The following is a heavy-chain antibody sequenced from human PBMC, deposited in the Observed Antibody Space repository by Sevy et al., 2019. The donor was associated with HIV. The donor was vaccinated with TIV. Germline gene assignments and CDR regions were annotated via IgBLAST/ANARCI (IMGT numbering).Heavy chain of an antibody. CDR3: XXXXXXXXXRYFDY. CDR2: IRYDGSDK. CDR1: GFTFSNFG. J-gene: IGHJ4*02. Sequence: GGSLRLSCTASGFTFSNFGMHWVRQVPGKGLEWVTFIRYDGSDKYYAASVKGRFTISRDDSKNTLYLQMDSLRLEDXXXXXXXXXXXXXXXRYFDYWGQGTLVTVSS. V-gene: IGHV3-30*02.